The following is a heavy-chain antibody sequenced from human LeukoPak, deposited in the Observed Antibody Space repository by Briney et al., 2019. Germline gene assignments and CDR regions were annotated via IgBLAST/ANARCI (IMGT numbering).Heavy chain of an antibody. J-gene: IGHJ3*01. D-gene: IGHD2-2*01. V-gene: IGHV3-7*01. CDR1: GFTFSNYW. Sequence: GGSLRLSCAASGFTFSNYWMRSVRQAPGKGLGWVVKIKQDVSEKYYVDSVKGRLTISRDNAKNSLSLQMNSLRAEDTAVYYCARDQGYCTSASCRGDAFDVWGQGSMISVSS. CDR2: IKQDVSEK. CDR3: ARDQGYCTSASCRGDAFDV.